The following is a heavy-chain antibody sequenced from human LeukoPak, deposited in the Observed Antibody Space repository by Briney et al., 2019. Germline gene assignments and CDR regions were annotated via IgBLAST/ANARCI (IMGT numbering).Heavy chain of an antibody. D-gene: IGHD6-13*01. Sequence: SETLSLTCTVSGGSISSYYWSWIRQPPGKGLEWIGYIYYSGSTNYNPSLKSRVTISVDTSKNQFSLKLSSVTAADTAVYYCARGSSSWVRDWGQGTLVTVSS. CDR3: ARGSSSWVRD. V-gene: IGHV4-59*01. J-gene: IGHJ4*02. CDR2: IYYSGST. CDR1: GGSISSYY.